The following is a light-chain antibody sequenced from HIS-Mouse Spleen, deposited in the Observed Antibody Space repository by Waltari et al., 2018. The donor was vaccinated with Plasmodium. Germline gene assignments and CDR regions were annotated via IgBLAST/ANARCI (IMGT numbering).Light chain of an antibody. V-gene: IGKV3-20*01. J-gene: IGKJ5*01. CDR3: QQYGSSPIT. CDR1: QSVSSSY. CDR2: GAS. Sequence: EIVLTKSPGTLSLSPGERATLSCRASQSVSSSYFAWYQQKPRQAPRLLILGASSRATGIPDRFSCSGSGTDFTLTISRLEPEDFAVYYCQQYGSSPITFGQGTRLEIK.